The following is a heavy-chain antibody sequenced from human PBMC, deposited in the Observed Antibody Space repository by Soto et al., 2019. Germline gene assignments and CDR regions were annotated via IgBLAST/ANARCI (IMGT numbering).Heavy chain of an antibody. J-gene: IGHJ5*02. CDR2: VYFSGYT. CDR3: GRARPSGYVLS. CDR1: GGRPNSYY. D-gene: IGHD6-25*01. V-gene: IGHV4-59*01. Sequence: PSVTLPLTCAVSGGRPNSYYRTWIRQFPGKGLEWIRYVYFSGYTNYNPSLKSRVAIPLDTSNNQFTLRLASVTAADAAFYSCGRARPSGYVLSWAQETLLKVSS.